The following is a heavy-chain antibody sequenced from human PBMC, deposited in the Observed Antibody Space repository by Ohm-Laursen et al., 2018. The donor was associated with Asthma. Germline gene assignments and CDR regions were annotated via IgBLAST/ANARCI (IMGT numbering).Heavy chain of an antibody. Sequence: SDTLSLTCAVYGGSFSGYYWSWIRQPPGKGLEWIGEINHSGSTNYNPSLKSRVTISVDTSKNQFSLKLSSVTAADTAVYYCARHLRGGYFDYWGQGTLVTVSS. J-gene: IGHJ4*02. CDR3: ARHLRGGYFDY. CDR1: GGSFSGYY. CDR2: INHSGST. D-gene: IGHD3-16*01. V-gene: IGHV4-34*01.